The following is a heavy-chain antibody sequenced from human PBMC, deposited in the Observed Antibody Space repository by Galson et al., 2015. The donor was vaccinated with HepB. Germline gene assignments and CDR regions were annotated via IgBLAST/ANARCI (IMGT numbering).Heavy chain of an antibody. J-gene: IGHJ3*02. CDR2: ISYDGSNK. Sequence: SLRLSCAASGFTFRSFGMYWVRQAPGKGLEWVAVISYDGSNKYYADSVKGRFTISRDSSKNTLYLQMNSLRSEDTAVYYCAKDGGMTTVTKDAFDIWGQGTMVTVSS. CDR3: AKDGGMTTVTKDAFDI. CDR1: GFTFRSFG. D-gene: IGHD4-17*01. V-gene: IGHV3-30*19.